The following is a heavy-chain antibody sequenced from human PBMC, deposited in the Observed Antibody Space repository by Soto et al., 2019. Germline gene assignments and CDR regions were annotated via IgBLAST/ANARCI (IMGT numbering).Heavy chain of an antibody. V-gene: IGHV3-30*03. CDR1: GFTFSSYG. J-gene: IGHJ6*02. D-gene: IGHD6-13*01. CDR2: ISYDGSKR. Sequence: GGSLRLSCAASGFTFSSYGMHWVRQAPGKGLEWVAVISYDGSKRYYADSVKGPFTISRDNSKNTLYLQVSSLRAEDTAVYYCARTRRQQDVYYFFGLDVWGQGTTVTVSS. CDR3: ARTRRQQDVYYFFGLDV.